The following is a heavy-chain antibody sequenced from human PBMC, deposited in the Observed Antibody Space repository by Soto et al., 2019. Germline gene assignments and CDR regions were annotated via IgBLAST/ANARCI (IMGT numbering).Heavy chain of an antibody. CDR1: GYSFTSYW. J-gene: IGHJ6*02. CDR2: IDPSDSYT. V-gene: IGHV5-10-1*01. Sequence: VESLKISCKGSGYSFTSYWISWVRQMPGKGLEWMGRIDPSDSYTNYSPSFQGHVTISADKSISTAYLQWSSLKASDTAMYYCARQEGVGYYYYGMDVWGQGTTVTVSS. D-gene: IGHD3-10*01. CDR3: ARQEGVGYYYYGMDV.